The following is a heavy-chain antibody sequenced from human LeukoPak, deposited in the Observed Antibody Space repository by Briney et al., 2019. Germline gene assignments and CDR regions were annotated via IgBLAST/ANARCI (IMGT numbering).Heavy chain of an antibody. D-gene: IGHD1-14*01. CDR1: GYSISSGTY. CDR2: IYQSGST. CDR3: APQPSAWDNWFDP. Sequence: SETLSLTCTVSGYSISSGTYWGWIRQPPGKGPEWIGSIYQSGSTYYTPSLRSRVTMSVDTSKNQFSLRLSSVAAADTAMYYCAPQPSAWDNWFDPWGQGTLVTVSS. V-gene: IGHV4-38-2*02. J-gene: IGHJ5*02.